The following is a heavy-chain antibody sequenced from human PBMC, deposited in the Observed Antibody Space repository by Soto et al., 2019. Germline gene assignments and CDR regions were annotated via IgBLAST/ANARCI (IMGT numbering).Heavy chain of an antibody. J-gene: IGHJ4*02. CDR3: ARDRRDTAMVTISDY. Sequence: ASVKVSCKASGYTFTSYGISWVRQAPGQGLEWMGWISAYNGNTNYAQKLQGRVTMTTDTSTSTAYMELRSLRSDDTAVYYRARDRRDTAMVTISDYWGQGTLVTVSS. V-gene: IGHV1-18*01. CDR1: GYTFTSYG. CDR2: ISAYNGNT. D-gene: IGHD5-18*01.